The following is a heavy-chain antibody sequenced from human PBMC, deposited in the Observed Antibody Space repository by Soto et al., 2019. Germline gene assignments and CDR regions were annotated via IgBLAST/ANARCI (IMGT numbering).Heavy chain of an antibody. Sequence: SETMSLTCTVSGGSISSGGYYWSWIRQHPGKGLEWIGYIYYSGSTYYNPSLKSRVTISVDTSKKQFSLKLSSVTAADTAVYYCGRGGCRGCRCYSTTGYSERWGRGTLV. V-gene: IGHV4-31*03. CDR3: GRGGCRGCRCYSTTGYSER. D-gene: IGHD2-15*01. J-gene: IGHJ2*01. CDR2: IYYSGST. CDR1: GGSISSGGYY.